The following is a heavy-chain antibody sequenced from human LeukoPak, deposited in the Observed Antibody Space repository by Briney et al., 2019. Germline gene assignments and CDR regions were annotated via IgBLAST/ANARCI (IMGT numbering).Heavy chain of an antibody. D-gene: IGHD1-7*01. V-gene: IGHV3-9*03. CDR2: ISWNSGSI. Sequence: GGSLRLSCAASGFTFDDYAMHWVRQAPGKGLEWVSGISWNSGSIGYADSGKGRFTISRDNAKNSLYLQMNSLRAEDMALYYCAKALGAGTTSYFDYWGQGTLVTVSS. CDR3: AKALGAGTTSYFDY. J-gene: IGHJ4*02. CDR1: GFTFDDYA.